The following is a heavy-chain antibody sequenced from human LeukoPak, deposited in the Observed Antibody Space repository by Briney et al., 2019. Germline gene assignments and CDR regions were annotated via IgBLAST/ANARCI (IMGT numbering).Heavy chain of an antibody. V-gene: IGHV4-39*07. CDR1: GGSISSSSYY. CDR2: IYYSGST. Sequence: PSETLSLTCTVSGGSISSSSYYWGWIRRPPGKGLEWIGSIYYSGSTYYNPSLKSRVTMSVDTSKNQFSLKLTSVTAADTAVYYCASCSGGDCFWGQGTLVTVSS. CDR3: ASCSGGDCF. D-gene: IGHD2-21*02. J-gene: IGHJ4*02.